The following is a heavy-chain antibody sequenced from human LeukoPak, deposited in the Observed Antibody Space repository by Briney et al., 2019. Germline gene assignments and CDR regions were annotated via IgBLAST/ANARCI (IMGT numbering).Heavy chain of an antibody. D-gene: IGHD6-13*01. J-gene: IGHJ6*04. CDR3: ARDSSSWYSYGMDV. Sequence: SETLSLTCTVSGGSISSGDYYWSWIRQPPGKGLEWIGYIYYSGSTYYNPSLKSRVTISVDTSKNQFSLKLSSVTAADTAVYYCARDSSSWYSYGMDVWGKGTTVTVPS. CDR2: IYYSGST. CDR1: GGSISSGDYY. V-gene: IGHV4-30-4*01.